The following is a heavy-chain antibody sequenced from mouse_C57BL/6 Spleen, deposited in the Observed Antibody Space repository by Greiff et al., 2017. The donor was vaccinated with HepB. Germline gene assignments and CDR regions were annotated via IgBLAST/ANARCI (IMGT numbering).Heavy chain of an antibody. V-gene: IGHV7-3*01. CDR2: IRNKANGYTT. CDR1: GFTFTDYY. D-gene: IGHD1-1*02. CDR3: ARPYYRYWYFDV. Sequence: EVKLMESGGGLVQPGGSLSLSCAASGFTFTDYYMSWVRQPPGKALEWLGFIRNKANGYTTEYSASVKGRFTISRDNSQSILYLQMNALRAEDSATYYCARPYYRYWYFDVWGTGTTVTVSS. J-gene: IGHJ1*03.